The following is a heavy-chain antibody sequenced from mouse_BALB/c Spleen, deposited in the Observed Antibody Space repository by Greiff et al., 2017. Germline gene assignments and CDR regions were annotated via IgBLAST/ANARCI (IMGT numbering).Heavy chain of an antibody. CDR2: ISSGGSYT. Sequence: DVMLVESGGGLVKPGGSLKLSCAASGFTFSSYAMSWVRQTPEKRLEWVATISSGGSYTYYPDSVKGRFTISRDNAKNTLYLQMSSLRSEDTAMYYCARQDGNYVNYWGQGTTLTVSS. V-gene: IGHV5-9-3*01. J-gene: IGHJ2*01. CDR3: ARQDGNYVNY. D-gene: IGHD2-1*01. CDR1: GFTFSSYA.